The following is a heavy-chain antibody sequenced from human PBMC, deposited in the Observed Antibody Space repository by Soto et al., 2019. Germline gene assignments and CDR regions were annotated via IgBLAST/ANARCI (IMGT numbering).Heavy chain of an antibody. CDR1: GFTFSDYH. CDR3: ARYQDSSGWYIDY. Sequence: QVHLAESGGDLVKPGGSLRLSCAASGFTFSDYHMSWIRQAPGKGLEWISYISSSGTSIYYADSLKGRFTIFRDNANRSLYLQMNSLRAEDTAVYYCARYQDSSGWYIDYWGQGALVTVSS. CDR2: ISSSGTSI. J-gene: IGHJ4*02. V-gene: IGHV3-11*01. D-gene: IGHD6-19*01.